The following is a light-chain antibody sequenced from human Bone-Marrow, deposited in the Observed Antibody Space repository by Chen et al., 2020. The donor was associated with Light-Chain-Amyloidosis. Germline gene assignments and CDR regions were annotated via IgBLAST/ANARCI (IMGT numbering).Light chain of an antibody. CDR1: QSVLSTSNNKNY. Sequence: DIVMTQSPDSLAVSLGVRATINCKSTQSVLSTSNNKNYIAWYQQKPGQPPKLLVSWASMRESGVPDRLSGSGSGTDFTLTISSLQAEDVAVYYCQQYLSAPLTFGGGTKVEIK. CDR3: QQYLSAPLT. CDR2: WAS. V-gene: IGKV4-1*01. J-gene: IGKJ4*01.